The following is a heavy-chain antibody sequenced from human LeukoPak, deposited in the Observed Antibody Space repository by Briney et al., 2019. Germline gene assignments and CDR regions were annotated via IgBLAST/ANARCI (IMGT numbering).Heavy chain of an antibody. J-gene: IGHJ5*02. CDR3: AKAFDAYTSSRRQNWFDP. CDR1: GFTFSGYA. CDR2: ISRSGVTI. V-gene: IGHV3-23*01. Sequence: GGSLRLSCAASGFTFSGYAMSWVRQAPGKGLAWVSGISRSGVTIFYADAVKGRFTISRDNSKNTLYLQMNSLRAEDTAVYYCAKAFDAYTSSRRQNWFDPWGQGTLVTVSS. D-gene: IGHD6-13*01.